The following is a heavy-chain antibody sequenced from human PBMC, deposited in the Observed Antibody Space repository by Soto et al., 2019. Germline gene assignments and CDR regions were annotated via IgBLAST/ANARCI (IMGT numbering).Heavy chain of an antibody. CDR2: INAGNGNT. CDR1: GYTFTNYA. D-gene: IGHD2-8*01. CDR3: ARDRYCTNGVCYSWGFYYYGMDV. V-gene: IGHV1-3*01. Sequence: ASVKVSCKASGYTFTNYAMHWVRQAPGQRLEWMGWINAGNGNTKYSQKFQGRVTITRDTSASTAYMELSSLRSEDTAVYYCARDRYCTNGVCYSWGFYYYGMDVWGQGTTVTVSS. J-gene: IGHJ6*02.